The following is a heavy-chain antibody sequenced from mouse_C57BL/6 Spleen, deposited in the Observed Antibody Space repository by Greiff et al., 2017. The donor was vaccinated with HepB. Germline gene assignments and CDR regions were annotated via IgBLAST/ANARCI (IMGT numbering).Heavy chain of an antibody. D-gene: IGHD3-2*02. Sequence: VQLKESGAELVRPGASVKLSCTASGFNIKDYYMHWVKQRPEQGLEWIGRIDPEDGDNEYAPKFQGKATMTADTSSNTAYLQLSSLTSEDTAVYYCTTDSSGYRAMDYWGQGTSVTVSS. CDR1: GFNIKDYY. CDR3: TTDSSGYRAMDY. CDR2: IDPEDGDN. V-gene: IGHV14-1*01. J-gene: IGHJ4*01.